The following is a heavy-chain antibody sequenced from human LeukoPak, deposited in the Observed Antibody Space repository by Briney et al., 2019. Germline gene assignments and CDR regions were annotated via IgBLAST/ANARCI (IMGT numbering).Heavy chain of an antibody. D-gene: IGHD1-26*01. CDR3: AKDVLSGSTRPKNFDY. CDR2: IGGSGSHT. V-gene: IGHV3-23*01. J-gene: IGHJ4*02. CDR1: GFNPSSYV. Sequence: GGPLRLSRAPSGFNPSSYVMSGVRPSPGKRLEYVAAIGGSGSHTSYAESVKARFTISRENSKNTLYMEMTRLRGEDTAVYYCAKDVLSGSTRPKNFDYWGQGTLVTVSS.